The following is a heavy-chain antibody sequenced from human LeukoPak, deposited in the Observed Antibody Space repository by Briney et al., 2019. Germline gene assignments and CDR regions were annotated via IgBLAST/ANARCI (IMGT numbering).Heavy chain of an antibody. CDR3: ARAGYYGSGSYSYYGMDV. CDR1: GGSISSSSYY. Sequence: PSETLSLTCTVSGGSISSSSYYWGWIRQPPGKGLEWIGSIYYSGSTYYNPSLKSRVTISVDTSKNQFSLKLSSVTAADTAVYYCARAGYYGSGSYSYYGMDVWGQGTTVTVSS. D-gene: IGHD3-10*01. CDR2: IYYSGST. J-gene: IGHJ6*02. V-gene: IGHV4-39*01.